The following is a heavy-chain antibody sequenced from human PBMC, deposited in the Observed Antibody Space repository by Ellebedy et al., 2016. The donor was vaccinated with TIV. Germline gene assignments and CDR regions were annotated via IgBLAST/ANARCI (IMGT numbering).Heavy chain of an antibody. CDR1: GGSISSYY. D-gene: IGHD1-26*01. Sequence: MPSETLSLTCTVSGGSISSYYWSWIRQPPGKGLEWIGYIYYSGSTNYNPSLKSRVTISVDTSKNQFSLKLSSVTAADTAVYYCARESGGMSAFDIWGQGTMVTVSS. J-gene: IGHJ3*02. CDR3: ARESGGMSAFDI. CDR2: IYYSGST. V-gene: IGHV4-59*01.